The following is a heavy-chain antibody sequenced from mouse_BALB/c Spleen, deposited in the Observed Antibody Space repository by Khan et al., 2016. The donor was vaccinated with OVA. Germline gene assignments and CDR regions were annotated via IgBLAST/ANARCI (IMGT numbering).Heavy chain of an antibody. J-gene: IGHJ1*01. CDR2: INTYTGEP. CDR1: GYTFTNYG. Sequence: QIQLVQSGPELKKPGETVKISCKASGYTFTNYGMNWVKQAPGKGLKWMGWINTYTGEPTYADDFKGRFAFSLETSANTAYLQLNNLKHEDTATYFCASSASYWFFDVWGAGTTVTVSS. D-gene: IGHD6-1*01. V-gene: IGHV9-3-1*01. CDR3: ASSASYWFFDV.